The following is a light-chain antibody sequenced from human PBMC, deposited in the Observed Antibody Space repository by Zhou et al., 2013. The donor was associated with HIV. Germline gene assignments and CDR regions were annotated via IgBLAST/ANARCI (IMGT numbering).Light chain of an antibody. V-gene: IGKV1-33*01. J-gene: IGKJ4*01. CDR2: DAS. Sequence: DIQMTQSPSSLSPSVGDRVTIICRASQSISNHLNWYQQKPGKAPKLLIYDASNLERGVPSKFSGSGSGTDFSFTISSLQPEDTATYYCQQYGNLPHTFGGGTKVEI. CDR3: QQYGNLPHT. CDR1: QSISNH.